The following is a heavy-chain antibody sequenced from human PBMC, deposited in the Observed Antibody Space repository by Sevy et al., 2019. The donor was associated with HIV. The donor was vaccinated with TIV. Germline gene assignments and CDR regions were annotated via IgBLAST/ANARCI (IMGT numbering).Heavy chain of an antibody. CDR1: GLTFSVYS. Sequence: GGSLRLSCVASGLTFSVYSMNWVRQAPGKGLEWVSSISSSSTYIYYADSVKGRFTISRDNAKNSLYMQMNSLRAEDTAVYYCARDCNSASCLWGLDVWGQGTTVTVSS. CDR3: ARDCNSASCLWGLDV. V-gene: IGHV3-21*04. CDR2: ISSSSTYI. J-gene: IGHJ6*02. D-gene: IGHD2-2*01.